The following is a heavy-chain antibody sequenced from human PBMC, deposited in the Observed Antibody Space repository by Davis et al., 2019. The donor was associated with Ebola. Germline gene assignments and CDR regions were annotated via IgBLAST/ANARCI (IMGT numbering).Heavy chain of an antibody. Sequence: GESLKISCAASGFTFSSYWMSWVRQAPGKGLEWVANIKQDGSEKYYVDSVKGRFTISRDIAKNSLYLQMNSLRAEDTAVYYCAKIFFGTRAIDYGDYWGQGALVTVSS. V-gene: IGHV3-7*01. J-gene: IGHJ4*02. CDR3: AKIFFGTRAIDYGDY. CDR2: IKQDGSEK. CDR1: GFTFSSYW. D-gene: IGHD3-3*01.